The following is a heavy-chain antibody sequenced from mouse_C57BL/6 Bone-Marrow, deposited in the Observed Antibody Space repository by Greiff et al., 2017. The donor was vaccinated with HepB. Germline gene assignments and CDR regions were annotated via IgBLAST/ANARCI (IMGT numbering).Heavy chain of an antibody. J-gene: IGHJ2*01. Sequence: QVQLQQSGAELVRPGASVKLSCKASGYTFTDYYINWVKQRPGQGLEWIARIYPGSGNTYYNEKFKGKATLTAEKSSSTAYMQLSSLTSEDSAVYFCARSGSGMVRGSFDYWGQGTTLTVSS. CDR3: ARSGSGMVRGSFDY. V-gene: IGHV1-76*01. CDR1: GYTFTDYY. CDR2: IYPGSGNT. D-gene: IGHD2-2*01.